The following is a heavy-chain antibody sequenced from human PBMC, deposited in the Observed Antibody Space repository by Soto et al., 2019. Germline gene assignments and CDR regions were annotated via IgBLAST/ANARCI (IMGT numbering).Heavy chain of an antibody. J-gene: IGHJ4*02. CDR2: INPSGGST. Sequence: ASVKVSCKASGYTFTSYYMHWVRQAPGQGLEWMGIINPSGGSTSYAQKFQGRVTMTRDTSTSTVYMELSSLRSEDTAVYYCAREDGYCSGGSCYSLDYWGQGTLVTVSS. CDR3: AREDGYCSGGSCYSLDY. V-gene: IGHV1-46*01. CDR1: GYTFTSYY. D-gene: IGHD2-15*01.